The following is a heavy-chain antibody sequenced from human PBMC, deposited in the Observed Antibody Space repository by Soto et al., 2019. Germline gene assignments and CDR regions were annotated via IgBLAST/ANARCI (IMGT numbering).Heavy chain of an antibody. CDR1: GYAFTTYG. Sequence: ASVKVSCKASGYAFTTYGITWVRQAPGQGLEWMGWISAYDGSTNYAQKLQGRVSMTTDSSTSTAYMDLRSLRSDDTAMYYCARDPASAYSSSSFDYWGQGTLVTVSS. CDR2: ISAYDGST. V-gene: IGHV1-18*04. D-gene: IGHD6-6*01. CDR3: ARDPASAYSSSSFDY. J-gene: IGHJ4*02.